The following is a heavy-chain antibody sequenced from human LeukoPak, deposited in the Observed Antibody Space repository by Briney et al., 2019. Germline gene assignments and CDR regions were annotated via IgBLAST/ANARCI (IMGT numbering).Heavy chain of an antibody. J-gene: IGHJ4*02. CDR3: ARERTADGYKPEDY. CDR1: GYTFTSFG. V-gene: IGHV1-18*01. CDR2: ISAYNGNT. Sequence: ASVKVSCKGSGYTFTSFGISWVRQAPGQGLEWMGWISAYNGNTNYAEKFQGRVTMTTVTSTSTAYMELRSLRSGDTAVYYCARERTADGYKPEDYWGQGTLVTVSS. D-gene: IGHD5-24*01.